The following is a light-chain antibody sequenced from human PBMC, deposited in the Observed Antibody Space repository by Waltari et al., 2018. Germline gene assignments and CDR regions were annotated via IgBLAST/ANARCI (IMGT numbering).Light chain of an antibody. CDR1: QPIRGW. J-gene: IGKJ1*01. Sequence: DIQMTQSPSMLSASVGDRVTITCRASQPIRGWLAWYPLKPGLAPKLLIYDASNLGGGVPSRFSGSGFGTNFTLTISSLQPDDFATYYCQQYSSFSTFGLGTKV. CDR2: DAS. CDR3: QQYSSFST. V-gene: IGKV1-5*01.